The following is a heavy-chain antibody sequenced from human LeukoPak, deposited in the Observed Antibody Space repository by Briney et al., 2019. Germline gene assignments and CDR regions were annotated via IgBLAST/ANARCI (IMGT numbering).Heavy chain of an antibody. CDR1: GFTFSSYG. CDR2: ISYDGSNK. CDR3: AKAFSYSSSWPCFDY. V-gene: IGHV3-30*18. Sequence: GGSLRLSCAASGFTFSSYGMHWVRQAPGKGLEWVAVISYDGSNKYYADSVKGRFTISRDNSKNTLYLQMNSLRAEDTAVYYCAKAFSYSSSWPCFDYWGQGTLVTVSS. D-gene: IGHD6-13*01. J-gene: IGHJ4*02.